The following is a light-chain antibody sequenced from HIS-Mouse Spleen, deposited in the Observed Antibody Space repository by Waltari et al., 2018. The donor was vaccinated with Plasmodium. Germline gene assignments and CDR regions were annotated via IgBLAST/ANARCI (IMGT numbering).Light chain of an antibody. Sequence: EIVLTQSPATLSLFPGERATLSCTASQSVSSYLAWYQQKPGQAPRLLIYDASNRATGRPAVCSGSGSGKDFTLTISSLEPEDLAVYCCQQRSNWPLTFGGGTKVEIK. CDR2: DAS. CDR1: QSVSSY. V-gene: IGKV3-11*01. CDR3: QQRSNWPLT. J-gene: IGKJ4*01.